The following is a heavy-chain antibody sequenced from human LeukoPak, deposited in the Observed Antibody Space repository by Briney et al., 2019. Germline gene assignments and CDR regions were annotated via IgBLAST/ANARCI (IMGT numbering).Heavy chain of an antibody. CDR2: IYYSGST. V-gene: IGHV4-39*01. J-gene: IGHJ4*02. CDR3: ARGSSTASGGDY. CDR1: GGSISSSRYY. Sequence: SETLSLTCTVSGGSISSSRYYWGWVRQPPGKGLEWIVCIYYSGSTYYHPAPKSQITISVDTSKNQFSLNLSSLTPAGTAVYYCARGSSTASGGDYWGQGTLVTVSS. D-gene: IGHD2-2*01.